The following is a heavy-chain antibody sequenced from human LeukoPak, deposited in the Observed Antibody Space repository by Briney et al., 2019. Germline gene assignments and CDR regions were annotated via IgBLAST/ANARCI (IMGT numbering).Heavy chain of an antibody. V-gene: IGHV4-59*01. D-gene: IGHD3-9*01. CDR1: GGSISSYY. CDR2: IYYSGST. J-gene: IGHJ4*02. CDR3: AGAHSRDLTGYYPFDY. Sequence: SETLSLTCTVSGGSISSYYWSWIRQPPGKGLEWIGYIYYSGSTNYNPSLKSRVTISVDTSKNQFSLKLSSVTAADTAVYYCAGAHSRDLTGYYPFDYWGQGTLVTVSS.